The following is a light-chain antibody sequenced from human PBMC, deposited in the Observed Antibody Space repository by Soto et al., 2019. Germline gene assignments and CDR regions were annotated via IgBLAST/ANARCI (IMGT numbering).Light chain of an antibody. CDR1: SSDVGSCNL. CDR2: EGT. Sequence: QSALTQPASVSASPGQSITIPCTGTSSDVGSCNLVSWFQQHPGKVPKLLIYEGTKRPSGLSDRFSGSKSGTTASLTISGLQAEDEDHYYCYSYAGENLYVFGTGTKVTV. V-gene: IGLV2-23*01. CDR3: YSYAGENLYV. J-gene: IGLJ1*01.